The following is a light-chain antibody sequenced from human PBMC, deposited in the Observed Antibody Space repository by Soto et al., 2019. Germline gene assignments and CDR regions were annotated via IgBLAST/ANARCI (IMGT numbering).Light chain of an antibody. V-gene: IGKV3-20*01. CDR2: GAS. J-gene: IGKJ1*01. CDR3: QQYGSSPWT. Sequence: ETVLTQSPGTLSLSPGLRATLSCRASQTIRSNYLAWYRQTPGQAPRLLIYGASNRATGIADRFSGSGSGTDLPLIISRLEPEDCALYYCQQYGSSPWTFGQGTKVEIK. CDR1: QTIRSNY.